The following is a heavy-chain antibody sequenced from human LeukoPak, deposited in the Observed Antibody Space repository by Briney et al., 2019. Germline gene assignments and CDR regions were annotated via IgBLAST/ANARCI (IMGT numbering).Heavy chain of an antibody. D-gene: IGHD5-24*01. Sequence: SLKVSCKAFGGTFSRYAFSWVRQAPGQGLEWMGRIIPIFGIANYAQKFQGRVTITTDESTSTAYMELSSLRSEDTAVYYCARGDGYGYNWFDSWGQGTLVTVSS. V-gene: IGHV1-69*05. J-gene: IGHJ5*01. CDR2: IIPIFGIA. CDR3: ARGDGYGYNWFDS. CDR1: GGTFSRYA.